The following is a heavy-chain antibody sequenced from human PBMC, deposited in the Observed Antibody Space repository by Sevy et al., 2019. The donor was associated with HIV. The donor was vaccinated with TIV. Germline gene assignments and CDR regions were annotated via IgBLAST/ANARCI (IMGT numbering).Heavy chain of an antibody. CDR2: ISGSGGST. D-gene: IGHD3-22*01. CDR3: AKDYYDSSGYSPDYFDY. J-gene: IGHJ4*02. CDR1: GFTFSSYA. Sequence: GGSLRLSCAASGFTFSSYAMSWVRQAPGKGLEWVSAISGSGGSTYYADSVKGRFTISRDNSKNTLYLQMNSLRAEDTAVYYCAKDYYDSSGYSPDYFDYWGQGTLVTVSS. V-gene: IGHV3-23*01.